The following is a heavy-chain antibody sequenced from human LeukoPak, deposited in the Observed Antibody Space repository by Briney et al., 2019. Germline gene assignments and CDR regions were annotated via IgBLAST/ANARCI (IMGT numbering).Heavy chain of an antibody. CDR3: AIFDFLFGEIDNWFDP. J-gene: IGHJ5*02. Sequence: GESLKISCKGSGYSFTDYWIGWVRQMPGKGLEWMGVIYPGDSDTRYSPSFQGQVTISADKSISTAYLQWSSLKASDTAMYYCAIFDFLFGEIDNWFDPWGQGTLVTVSS. CDR1: GYSFTDYW. D-gene: IGHD3-16*01. V-gene: IGHV5-51*01. CDR2: IYPGDSDT.